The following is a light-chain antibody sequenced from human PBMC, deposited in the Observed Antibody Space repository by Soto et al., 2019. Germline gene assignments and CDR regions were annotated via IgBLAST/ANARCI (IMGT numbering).Light chain of an antibody. Sequence: QSALTQPASVSGSPGQSITISCTGTNNDVGRYDYVSWFQHRPGKAPKLILYGVNSRPSGVSNRFSGSKSGNTASLTISRLQADDESDYFCCAYTGESTVIFGGGTKVTVL. CDR3: CAYTGESTVI. V-gene: IGLV2-14*03. J-gene: IGLJ2*01. CDR2: GVN. CDR1: NNDVGRYDY.